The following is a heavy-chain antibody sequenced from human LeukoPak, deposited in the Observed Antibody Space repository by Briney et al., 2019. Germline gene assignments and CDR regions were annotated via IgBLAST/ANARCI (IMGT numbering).Heavy chain of an antibody. V-gene: IGHV3-48*04. CDR3: ASTESSSWYPGSWFDP. D-gene: IGHD6-13*01. Sequence: GGSLRLSCAASGFTFSSYSMNWVRQAPGKGLEWVSYSSSSSSTIYYADSVKGRFTISRDNAKNSLYLQMNSLRAEDTAVYYCASTESSSWYPGSWFDPWGQGTLVTVSS. CDR2: SSSSSSTI. CDR1: GFTFSSYS. J-gene: IGHJ5*02.